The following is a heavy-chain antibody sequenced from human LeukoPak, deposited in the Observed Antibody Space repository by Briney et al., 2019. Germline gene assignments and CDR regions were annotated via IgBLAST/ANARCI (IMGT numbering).Heavy chain of an antibody. Sequence: SETLSLTCAVYGGSFSGYYWSWIRQPPGKGLEWIGEINHSGSTNYNPSLKSRVTISVDTSKNQFSLKLSSVTAADTAVYYCARGVAVAGTYYYYYYMDVWGKGTTVTISS. CDR1: GGSFSGYY. CDR2: INHSGST. V-gene: IGHV4-34*01. J-gene: IGHJ6*03. D-gene: IGHD6-19*01. CDR3: ARGVAVAGTYYYYYYMDV.